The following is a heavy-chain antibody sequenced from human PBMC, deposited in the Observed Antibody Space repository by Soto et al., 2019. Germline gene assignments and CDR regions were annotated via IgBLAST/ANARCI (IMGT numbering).Heavy chain of an antibody. D-gene: IGHD6-13*01. J-gene: IGHJ5*02. V-gene: IGHV4-30-4*01. CDR3: APGYSSSWYWFDP. Sequence: SETLSLTCTVSGGSISSGDYYWSWIRQPPGKGLEWIGYIYYSGSTYYNPSLKSRVTISVDTSKNQFSLKLSSVTAADTAVYYCAPGYSSSWYWFDPWGQGTLVTVSS. CDR2: IYYSGST. CDR1: GGSISSGDYY.